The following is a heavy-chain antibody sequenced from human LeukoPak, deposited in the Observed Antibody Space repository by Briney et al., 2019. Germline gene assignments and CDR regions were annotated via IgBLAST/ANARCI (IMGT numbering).Heavy chain of an antibody. CDR3: AHLQARMVPLRFLEWRWNWFDP. Sequence: PGGSLRLSCAASGFTFSSYSMNWVRQAPGKGLEWVSYISSSSSTIYYADSVKGRFTISRDNAKNSLYLQMNSLRAEDTAVYYCAHLQARMVPLRFLEWRWNWFDPWGQGTLVTVSS. V-gene: IGHV3-48*01. CDR2: ISSSSSTI. CDR1: GFTFSSYS. J-gene: IGHJ5*02. D-gene: IGHD3-3*01.